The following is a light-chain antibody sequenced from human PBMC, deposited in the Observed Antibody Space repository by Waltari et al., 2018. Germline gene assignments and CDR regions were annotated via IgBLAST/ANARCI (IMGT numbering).Light chain of an antibody. V-gene: IGKV2-28*01. CDR2: LGS. Sequence: EIVMTQSPVSLSVTPVEPASICCRSSQSLLHRNGNNFLNWYLQKPGQSHQLLIFLGSTRASGVTDRFSGSGSGDDFTLKINRVEAEDVGVYYCMQGLQTPVTFGPGTKVDIK. CDR1: QSLLHRNGNNF. J-gene: IGKJ3*01. CDR3: MQGLQTPVT.